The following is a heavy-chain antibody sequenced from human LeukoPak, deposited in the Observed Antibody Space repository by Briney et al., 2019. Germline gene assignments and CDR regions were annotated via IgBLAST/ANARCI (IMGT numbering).Heavy chain of an antibody. V-gene: IGHV3-21*01. Sequence: GGSLRLSCAASGFTFSNYWMNWVRQAPGKGLEWVSSISSSSSYIYYADSVKGRFTISRDNAKNSLYLQMNSLRAEDTAVYYCAKETKIYGSGTNFDYWGQGTLVTVSS. J-gene: IGHJ4*02. CDR1: GFTFSNYW. CDR3: AKETKIYGSGTNFDY. D-gene: IGHD3-10*01. CDR2: ISSSSSYI.